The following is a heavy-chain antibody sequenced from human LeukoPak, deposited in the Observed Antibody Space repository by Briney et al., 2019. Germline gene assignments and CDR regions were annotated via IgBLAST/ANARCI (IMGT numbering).Heavy chain of an antibody. CDR2: IYYSGST. Sequence: ASETLSLTCTVSGGSISSSSYYWGWIRQPPGKGLEWIGSIYYSGSTYYNPSLKSRVTISVDTPKNQFSLKLSSVTAADTAVYYCARLRLIGDFDYWGQGTLVTVSS. V-gene: IGHV4-39*01. CDR3: ARLRLIGDFDY. CDR1: GGSISSSSYY. D-gene: IGHD7-27*01. J-gene: IGHJ4*02.